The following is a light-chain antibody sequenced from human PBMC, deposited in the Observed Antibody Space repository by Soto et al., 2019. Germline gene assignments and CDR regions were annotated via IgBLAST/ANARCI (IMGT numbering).Light chain of an antibody. CDR2: GAS. CDR1: QSIGYY. J-gene: IGKJ1*01. CDR3: QQYGNTPPT. Sequence: VMTQAPATLSVSPGERATLSCRASQSIGYYLAWYQEKPGQAPRLLIYGASSRATGIPDRFSGSGSGTDFTLTISRLEPEDFAVYYCQQYGNTPPTFGQGTKVDIK. V-gene: IGKV3-20*01.